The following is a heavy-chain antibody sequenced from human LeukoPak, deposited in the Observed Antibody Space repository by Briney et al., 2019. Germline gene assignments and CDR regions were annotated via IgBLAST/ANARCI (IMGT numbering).Heavy chain of an antibody. CDR3: ARARCSGGSCYFYYYYYMDV. Sequence: PSETLSLTCTVSGGSISSYYWSWIRQPPGKGLEWIGEINHSGSTNYNPSLKSRVTISVDTSKNQFSLKLSSVTAADTAVYYCARARCSGGSCYFYYYYYMDVWGKGTTVTVSS. CDR1: GGSISSYY. D-gene: IGHD2-15*01. CDR2: INHSGST. J-gene: IGHJ6*03. V-gene: IGHV4-34*01.